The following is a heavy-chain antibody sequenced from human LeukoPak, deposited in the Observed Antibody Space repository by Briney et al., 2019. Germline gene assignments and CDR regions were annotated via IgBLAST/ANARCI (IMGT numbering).Heavy chain of an antibody. J-gene: IGHJ3*02. D-gene: IGHD3-10*01. V-gene: IGHV3-48*01. CDR2: ISSSSSTI. Sequence: GGSLRLSCAASGFTFSSYSMNWVRQAPGKGLEWVSYISSSSSTIYYADSVKGRFTISRDNAKNSLYLQMNSLRAEDTAVYYCARDHGAMVRGVIILHDAFDIWGQGTMVTASS. CDR1: GFTFSSYS. CDR3: ARDHGAMVRGVIILHDAFDI.